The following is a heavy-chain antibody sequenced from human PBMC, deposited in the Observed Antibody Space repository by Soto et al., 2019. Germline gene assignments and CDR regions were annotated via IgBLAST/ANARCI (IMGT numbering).Heavy chain of an antibody. J-gene: IGHJ5*02. V-gene: IGHV4-31*03. CDR3: AKLSCTSSTCYFPGWFDP. Sequence: QVQLQESGPGLVKPSETLSLTCTVSGDSNSGGASFWSWIHQPPGKGLEWIANVYYSGSSYYNPSLKSRLTISVDTTKNQFSLQLKSMTAADTAVYYCAKLSCTSSTCYFPGWFDPWGQGTLVTVSS. CDR2: VYYSGSS. D-gene: IGHD2-2*01. CDR1: GDSNSGGASF.